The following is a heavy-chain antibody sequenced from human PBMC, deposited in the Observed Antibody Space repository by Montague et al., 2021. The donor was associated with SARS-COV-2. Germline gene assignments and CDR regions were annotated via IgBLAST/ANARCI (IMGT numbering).Heavy chain of an antibody. V-gene: IGHV4-31*03. CDR3: ARARITMIVVVNAFDI. D-gene: IGHD3-22*01. Sequence: TLSLTCTVSGGSISSGGYYWSWIRQPPGKGLEWIGYIYYSGSTYYSPSLKSRVTISVDTSKNQFSLKLSSVTAADTAVYYCARARITMIVVVNAFDIWGQGTMVTVSS. CDR1: GGSISSGGYY. J-gene: IGHJ3*02. CDR2: IYYSGST.